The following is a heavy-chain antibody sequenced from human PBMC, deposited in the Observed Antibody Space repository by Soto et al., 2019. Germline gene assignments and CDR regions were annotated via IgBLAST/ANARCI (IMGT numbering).Heavy chain of an antibody. D-gene: IGHD5-18*01. CDR1: GASISSYF. CDR2: IYYSGTT. V-gene: IGHV4-59*08. J-gene: IGHJ4*02. Sequence: SETLSLTCTVSGASISSYFWNWIRQPPGKGLEWIGYIYYSGTTYYNPSLKSRVTMSVDTSKNQFSLKLSSVTAADTAVYYCARGSVDTAMVFDYWGQGTLVTVSS. CDR3: ARGSVDTAMVFDY.